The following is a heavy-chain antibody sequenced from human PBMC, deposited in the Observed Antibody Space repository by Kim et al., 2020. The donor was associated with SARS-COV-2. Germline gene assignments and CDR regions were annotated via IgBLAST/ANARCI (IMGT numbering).Heavy chain of an antibody. V-gene: IGHV4-39*02. CDR3: AREGPGYFDY. J-gene: IGHJ4*02. Sequence: SETLSLTCTVSGGSISSSSYYWGWIRQPPGKGLEWIGSIYYSGSTYYNPSLKSRVTISVDTSKNQFSLKLSSVTAADTAVYYCAREGPGYFDYWGQGTLVTVSS. CDR1: GGSISSSSYY. CDR2: IYYSGST. D-gene: IGHD3-10*01.